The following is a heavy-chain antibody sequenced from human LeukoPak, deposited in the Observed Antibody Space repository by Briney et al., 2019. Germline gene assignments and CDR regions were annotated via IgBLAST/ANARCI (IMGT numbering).Heavy chain of an antibody. V-gene: IGHV1-2*02. Sequence: ASVKVSCKASGYTFTGYYMHWVRQAPGQGLEWMGWINPNSGGTNYAQKSQGRVTMTRDTSISTAYMELSRLRSDDTAVYYCAREENYYDSSGYSPYYGMDVWGQGTTVTVSS. J-gene: IGHJ6*02. CDR1: GYTFTGYY. D-gene: IGHD3-22*01. CDR3: AREENYYDSSGYSPYYGMDV. CDR2: INPNSGGT.